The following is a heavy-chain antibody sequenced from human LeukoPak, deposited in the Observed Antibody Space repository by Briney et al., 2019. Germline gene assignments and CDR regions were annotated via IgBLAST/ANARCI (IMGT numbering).Heavy chain of an antibody. V-gene: IGHV3-48*01. CDR2: IPRSRTFI. Sequence: GGSLRLSCAASGFTVSKDSMKGGRQAGGEGGEWVSYIPRSRTFISYADSVNGRFTLSTDNAKPSLYLQMTSLRAEDTAVYYCAELGITMIGGVWGKGTTVTISS. CDR3: AELGITMIGGV. J-gene: IGHJ6*04. D-gene: IGHD3-10*02. CDR1: GFTVSKDS.